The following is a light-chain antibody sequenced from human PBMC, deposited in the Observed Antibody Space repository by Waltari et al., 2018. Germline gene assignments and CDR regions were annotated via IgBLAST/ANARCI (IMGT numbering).Light chain of an antibody. V-gene: IGLV2-14*01. J-gene: IGLJ3*02. CDR3: NSYAGSSSWV. CDR1: SSDVGFYNY. Sequence: QSALTQPAYVSGSPGQSMTMSCTGPSSDVGFYNYVSWYQQHPGKAPKLIIYDVSERPSGVSDRFSGSKSGNTASLTISGLQAEDESDYYCNSYAGSSSWVFGGGTKLTVL. CDR2: DVS.